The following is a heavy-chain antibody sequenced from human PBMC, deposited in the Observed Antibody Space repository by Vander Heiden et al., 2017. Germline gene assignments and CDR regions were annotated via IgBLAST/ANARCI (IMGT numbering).Heavy chain of an antibody. J-gene: IGHJ3*02. V-gene: IGHV3-15*07. CDR2: IKSKAEGGAT. D-gene: IGHD1-26*01. Sequence: EVQLVESGGGLVKPGGSLRLSLAVSGFTFTNAWMNWVRQAPGKGLEWVGRIKSKAEGGATDYAAPVKGRFTISRDDSENTVYLQMNSLKSEDTAVYYCTTGGSYSAFDIWGQGTMVTVSS. CDR3: TTGGSYSAFDI. CDR1: GFTFTNAW.